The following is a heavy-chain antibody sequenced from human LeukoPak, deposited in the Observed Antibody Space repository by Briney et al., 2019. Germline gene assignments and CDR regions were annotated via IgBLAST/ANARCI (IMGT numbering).Heavy chain of an antibody. CDR1: GYTFTGDY. CDR3: ARAKKMAAAGPSGY. D-gene: IGHD6-13*01. V-gene: IGHV1-2*02. J-gene: IGHJ4*02. CDR2: INPNSGGT. Sequence: GASVKVSCKASGYTFTGDYMHWVRQAPGQGLEWMGWINPNSGGTNYAQKFQGRVTMTRDTSISTAYMELSSLRSEDTAVYYCARAKKMAAAGPSGYWGQGTLVTVSS.